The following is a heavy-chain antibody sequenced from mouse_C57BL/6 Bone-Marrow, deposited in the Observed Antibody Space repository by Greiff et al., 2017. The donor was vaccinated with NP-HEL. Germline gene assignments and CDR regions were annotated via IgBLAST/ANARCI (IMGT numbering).Heavy chain of an antibody. V-gene: IGHV7-3*01. CDR1: GFTFTDYY. CDR2: IRNKANGYTT. J-gene: IGHJ4*01. D-gene: IGHD2-4*01. Sequence: EVQVVESGGGLVQPGGSLSLSCAASGFTFTDYYMSWVRQPPGKALEWLVFIRNKANGYTTEYSASVPGRFTISSAYSPLILSLQLIALRAEDSATYYCARSIYYEYADDPFYAMDCWGQGTSVTVSS. CDR3: ARSIYYEYADDPFYAMDC.